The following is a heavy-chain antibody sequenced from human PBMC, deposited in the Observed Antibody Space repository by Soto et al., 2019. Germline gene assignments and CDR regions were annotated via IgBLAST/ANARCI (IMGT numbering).Heavy chain of an antibody. CDR1: GFIFSDYS. D-gene: IGHD1-1*01. Sequence: EVQLVESGGGLVKHGGSLSLSCIGSGFIFSDYSMNWVRLAPGKGLEWLSSIYKRSSIIAQADSVRGRFTISRDNGKNSVYLHVNSLRADDTAIYYCARDGSSYRDYWYNYWGMDVWGQGTTVTVSS. CDR2: IYKRSSII. CDR3: ARDGSSYRDYWYNYWGMDV. J-gene: IGHJ6*02. V-gene: IGHV3-21*06.